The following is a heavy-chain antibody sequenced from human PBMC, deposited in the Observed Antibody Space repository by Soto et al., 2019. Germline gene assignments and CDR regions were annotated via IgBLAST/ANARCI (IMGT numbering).Heavy chain of an antibody. CDR2: IFYTGTT. CDR1: GGSVFSSSSL. Sequence: SESLYITGTVAGGSVFSSSSLWVWILQSPGKGLEWLGQIFYTGTTYYNPSLGSRITMSVDSSKSLFSLRLSSVTAADTALYYCARLGGLTEFSGPWYQLDYWGRGTLVTVSS. CDR3: ARLGGLTEFSGPWYQLDY. D-gene: IGHD3-16*01. V-gene: IGHV4-39*02. J-gene: IGHJ4*02.